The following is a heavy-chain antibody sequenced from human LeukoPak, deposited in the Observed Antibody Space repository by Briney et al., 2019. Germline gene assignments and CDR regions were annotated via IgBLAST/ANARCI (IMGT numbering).Heavy chain of an antibody. CDR3: AKSLIQLPYYFDY. J-gene: IGHJ4*02. Sequence: GGSLRLSCAASGFTFSSYAMSWVRQAPGKGLEWVSAISGSGGSTYYADSVKGRFTISRDDSKNTLYLQMNSLRAEDTAVYYCAKSLIQLPYYFDYWGQGTLVTVSS. D-gene: IGHD5-18*01. V-gene: IGHV3-23*01. CDR1: GFTFSSYA. CDR2: ISGSGGST.